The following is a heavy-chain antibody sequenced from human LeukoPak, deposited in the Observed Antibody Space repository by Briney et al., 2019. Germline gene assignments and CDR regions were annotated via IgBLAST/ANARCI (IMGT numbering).Heavy chain of an antibody. Sequence: GASVTVSCTASGYTFTGYYMHWVRQAPGQGLEWMGWINPNSGGTNYAQKFQGRVTMTRDTSISTAYMELSRLRSDDTAVYYCARVLSIFYYGMDVWGQGTTVTVSS. D-gene: IGHD2-15*01. J-gene: IGHJ6*02. CDR1: GYTFTGYY. CDR3: ARVLSIFYYGMDV. CDR2: INPNSGGT. V-gene: IGHV1-2*02.